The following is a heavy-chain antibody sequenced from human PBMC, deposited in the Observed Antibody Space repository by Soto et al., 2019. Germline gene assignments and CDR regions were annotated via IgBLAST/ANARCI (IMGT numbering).Heavy chain of an antibody. J-gene: IGHJ6*02. D-gene: IGHD6-13*01. Sequence: QVQLQESGPGLVKPSETLSLTCTVSGGSISSYYWTWIRQPAGKGLECIGRIYTSGSTNYNPSLKRRVTMSVDTSKNQFSLKRISVTAADTAVYYCARDYSSSWPYYYGMDVWGQGTTVIFSS. CDR1: GGSISSYY. V-gene: IGHV4-4*07. CDR3: ARDYSSSWPYYYGMDV. CDR2: IYTSGST.